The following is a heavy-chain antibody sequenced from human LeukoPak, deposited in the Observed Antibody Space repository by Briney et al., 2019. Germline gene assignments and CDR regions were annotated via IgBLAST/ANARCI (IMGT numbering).Heavy chain of an antibody. Sequence: SETLSLTCAVYGGSSSGYYWSWIRQPPGKGLEWIGEINHSGSTNYNPSLKSRVTISVDTSKNQFSLKLSSVTAADTAVYYCARVGEIQLWLGRYFDLWGRGTLVTVSS. CDR2: INHSGST. J-gene: IGHJ2*01. D-gene: IGHD5-18*01. CDR3: ARVGEIQLWLGRYFDL. V-gene: IGHV4-34*01. CDR1: GGSSSGYY.